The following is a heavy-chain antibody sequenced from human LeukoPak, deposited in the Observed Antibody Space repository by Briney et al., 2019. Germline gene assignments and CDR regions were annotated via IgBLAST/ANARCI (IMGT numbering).Heavy chain of an antibody. V-gene: IGHV3-23*01. D-gene: IGHD2-2*01. CDR2: ISGSGGST. Sequence: GGSLRFSCAASGFTFSSYAMSWVRQAPGKGLEWVSAISGSGGSTYYADSVKGRFTISRDNSKNTLYLQMNSLRAEDTAVYYCARDSDEYQLLSRGAFDIWGQGTMVTVSS. CDR3: ARDSDEYQLLSRGAFDI. J-gene: IGHJ3*02. CDR1: GFTFSSYA.